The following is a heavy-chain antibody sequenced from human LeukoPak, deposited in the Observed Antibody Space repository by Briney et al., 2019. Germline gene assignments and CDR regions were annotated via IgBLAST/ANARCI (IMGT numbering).Heavy chain of an antibody. J-gene: IGHJ5*02. Sequence: PSETLSLTCTVSGGSISSYYWSWIRRPPGKGLEWIGYIYYSGSTNYNPSLKSRVTISVDTSKNQFSLKLSSVTAADTAVYYCARGQIGMYYDFWSGYFWFDPWGQGTLVTVSS. CDR3: ARGQIGMYYDFWSGYFWFDP. D-gene: IGHD3-3*01. CDR2: IYYSGST. V-gene: IGHV4-59*01. CDR1: GGSISSYY.